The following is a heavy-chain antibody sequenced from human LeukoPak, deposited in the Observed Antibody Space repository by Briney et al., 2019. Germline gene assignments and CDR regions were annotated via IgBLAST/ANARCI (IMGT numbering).Heavy chain of an antibody. J-gene: IGHJ4*02. D-gene: IGHD6-13*01. CDR2: IRSKAYGGTT. CDR1: RFTFGDYA. V-gene: IGHV3-49*04. Sequence: GGSLRLSCTVSRFTFGDYAMSWVRQAPGKGLEWVGFIRSKAYGGTTEYAASVTGRFTISRDDSKSIAYLQMNSLKTEDTAVYYCTRRGIYLDYWGQGTLVTVSS. CDR3: TRRGIYLDY.